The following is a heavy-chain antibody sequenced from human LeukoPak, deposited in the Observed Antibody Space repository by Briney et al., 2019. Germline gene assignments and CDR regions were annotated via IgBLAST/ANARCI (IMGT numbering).Heavy chain of an antibody. CDR3: ARPYYDSIVGDAFDI. J-gene: IGHJ3*02. CDR2: ISSSGSTI. CDR1: GFTFSSYE. D-gene: IGHD3-22*01. Sequence: GGSLRLSCAASGFTFSSYEMNWVRQAPGKGLEWVSYISSSGSTIYYADSVKGRFTISRDNAKNSLYLQMNSLRAEDTAVYYCARPYYDSIVGDAFDIWGQGTMVTVSS. V-gene: IGHV3-48*03.